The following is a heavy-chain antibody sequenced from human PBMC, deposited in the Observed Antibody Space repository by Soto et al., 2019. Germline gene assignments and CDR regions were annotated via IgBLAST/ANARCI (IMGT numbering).Heavy chain of an antibody. CDR2: ISFSGGST. D-gene: IGHD3-10*01. CDR1: GFAFSCYV. Sequence: GGSLILSCVASGFAFSCYVMRWVRQDPGKGLEWVSTISFSGGSTDYADSVKGRFTISRDNSKNTLYLQMNSLRAEDTAVYYCARDRLWFGEPTPAYWGQGTLVTVSS. CDR3: ARDRLWFGEPTPAY. J-gene: IGHJ4*02. V-gene: IGHV3-23*01.